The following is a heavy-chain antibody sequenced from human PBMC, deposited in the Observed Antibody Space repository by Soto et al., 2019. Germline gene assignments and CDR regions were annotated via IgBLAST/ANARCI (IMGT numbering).Heavy chain of an antibody. CDR2: ISSSSSYI. D-gene: IGHD1-1*01. J-gene: IGHJ4*02. CDR3: ARPDRGESGTTYQFHY. CDR1: GFTFSSYS. V-gene: IGHV3-21*01. Sequence: EVPLVESGGGLVKPGVSLRLSCAASGFTFSSYSMNWVRQAPGKGLEWVSSISSSSSYIYYADSVKGRFTISRDNAKNSLYRQMSRLRTEDTAVYHSARPDRGESGTTYQFHYWGQGTLVTVSS.